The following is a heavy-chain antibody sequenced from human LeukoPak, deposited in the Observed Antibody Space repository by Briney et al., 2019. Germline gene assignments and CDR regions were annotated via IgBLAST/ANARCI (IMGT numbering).Heavy chain of an antibody. V-gene: IGHV4-38-2*01. CDR3: ATRRAAAGTYLDY. J-gene: IGHJ4*02. CDR2: IYHSGST. D-gene: IGHD6-13*01. CDR1: GYSISSGYY. Sequence: PSETLSLTXAVSGYSISSGYYWGWIRQPPGKGLEWIGSIYHSGSTYYNPSLKSRVTISVDTSKNQFSLKLSSVTAADTAVYYCATRRAAAGTYLDYWGQGTLVTVSS.